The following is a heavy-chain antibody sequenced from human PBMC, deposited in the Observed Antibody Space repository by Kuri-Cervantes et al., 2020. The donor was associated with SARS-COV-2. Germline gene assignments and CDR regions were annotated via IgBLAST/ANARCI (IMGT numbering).Heavy chain of an antibody. V-gene: IGHV4-59*12. CDR3: AREGGSRYHDAFDI. CDR1: GGSISSYY. J-gene: IGHJ3*02. CDR2: IYYSGST. D-gene: IGHD2-15*01. Sequence: SETLSLTCTVSGGSISSYYWSWIRQPPGKGLEWIGYIYYSGSTYYNPSLKSRVTISVDTSKNQFSLKLSSVTAADTAVYYCAREGGSRYHDAFDIWGQGTMVTVSS.